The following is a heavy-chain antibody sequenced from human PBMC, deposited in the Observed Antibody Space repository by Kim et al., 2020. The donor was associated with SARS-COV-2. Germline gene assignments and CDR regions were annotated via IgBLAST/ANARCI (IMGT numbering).Heavy chain of an antibody. CDR3: ARGGQFMTGFLIVVVPAAADY. CDR2: ISSSSSYI. J-gene: IGHJ4*02. V-gene: IGHV3-21*01. CDR1: GFTFSSYS. D-gene: IGHD2-2*01. Sequence: GGSLRLSCAASGFTFSSYSMNWVRQAPGKGLEWVSSISSSSSYIYYADSVKGRFTISRDNAKNSLYLQMNSLRAEDTAVYYCARGGQFMTGFLIVVVPAAADYWGQGTLVTVSS.